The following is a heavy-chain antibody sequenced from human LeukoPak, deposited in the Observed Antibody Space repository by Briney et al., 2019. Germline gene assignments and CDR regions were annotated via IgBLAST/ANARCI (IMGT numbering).Heavy chain of an antibody. V-gene: IGHV3-64D*06. CDR1: GFTFSNHF. CDR2: IGPNGAST. J-gene: IGHJ4*02. D-gene: IGHD3-9*01. CDR3: VKDLTGTWSFDY. Sequence: SLRLSCSTSGFTFSNHFMHWVRQAPGKGLEYVSSIGPNGASTLYADSVKGRFTISRDNSKNALYLQLTSLRLEDTALYYCVKDLTGTWSFDYWGQGTLVTVSS.